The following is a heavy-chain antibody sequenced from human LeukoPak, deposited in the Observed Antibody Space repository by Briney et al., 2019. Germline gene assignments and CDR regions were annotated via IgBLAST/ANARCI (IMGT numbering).Heavy chain of an antibody. Sequence: SVKVSCKASGGTFSSYAISWVRQAPGQGLEWMGRIIPILGIANYAQKFQGRVTITADKSTSTAYMELSSLRSEDTAVYYCAREGGYGVYYFDYWGQGTLVTVSS. J-gene: IGHJ4*02. CDR2: IIPILGIA. CDR1: GGTFSSYA. V-gene: IGHV1-69*04. CDR3: AREGGYGVYYFDY. D-gene: IGHD5-12*01.